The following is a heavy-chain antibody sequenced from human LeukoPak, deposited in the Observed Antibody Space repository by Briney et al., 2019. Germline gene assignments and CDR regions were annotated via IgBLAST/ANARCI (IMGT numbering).Heavy chain of an antibody. V-gene: IGHV3-33*01. CDR2: IWYDGSNK. Sequence: PGGSLRLSCAASGFPFSNYGMHWVRQAPGKGLEWLAVIWYDGSNKYYADSVKGRFTISRDNSKNTLSLQMNSLRAEDTAVYYCARDRGSSWTLDYWGQGALASVSS. CDR1: GFPFSNYG. CDR3: ARDRGSSWTLDY. D-gene: IGHD6-13*01. J-gene: IGHJ4*02.